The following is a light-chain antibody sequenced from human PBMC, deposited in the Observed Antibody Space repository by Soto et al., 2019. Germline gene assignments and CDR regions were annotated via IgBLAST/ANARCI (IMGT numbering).Light chain of an antibody. CDR2: LNSDGSH. CDR1: SGHSSYA. Sequence: QLVLTQSPSASASLGASVKLTCTLSSGHSSYAIAWHQQQPEKGPRYLMNLNSDGSHSKGDGIPDRSSGSSSGAERYLTISSLQSEDEADYYCQTWGTGFRVFGGGTKLTVL. V-gene: IGLV4-69*01. CDR3: QTWGTGFRV. J-gene: IGLJ3*02.